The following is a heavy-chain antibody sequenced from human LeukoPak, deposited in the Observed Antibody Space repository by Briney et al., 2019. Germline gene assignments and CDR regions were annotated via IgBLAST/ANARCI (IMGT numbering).Heavy chain of an antibody. CDR1: GYTFTSYD. Sequence: GASVKVSCKASGYTFTSYDINWVRQATGQGLEWMGWMNPNSGNTGYAQKFQGRVTMTRNTSISTAYMELSSLRSEDTAVYYCARARRLSYYDYIWGSYLRDDAFDIWGQGTMVTVSS. CDR2: MNPNSGNT. V-gene: IGHV1-8*01. CDR3: ARARRLSYYDYIWGSYLRDDAFDI. J-gene: IGHJ3*02. D-gene: IGHD3-16*02.